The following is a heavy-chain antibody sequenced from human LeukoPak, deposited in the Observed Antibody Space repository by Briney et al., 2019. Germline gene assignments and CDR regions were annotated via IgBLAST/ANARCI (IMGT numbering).Heavy chain of an antibody. J-gene: IGHJ5*02. Sequence: ASVKVSCKASGYTFTSYGISWVRQAPGQGLEWMGWISAYNGNTNYAQKLQGRVTMTTDTSTSTAYMELRSLRSDDTAVYYCARELYYDSSGYPELGNWFDPWGQGTLVTVSS. V-gene: IGHV1-18*01. CDR3: ARELYYDSSGYPELGNWFDP. CDR2: ISAYNGNT. D-gene: IGHD3-22*01. CDR1: GYTFTSYG.